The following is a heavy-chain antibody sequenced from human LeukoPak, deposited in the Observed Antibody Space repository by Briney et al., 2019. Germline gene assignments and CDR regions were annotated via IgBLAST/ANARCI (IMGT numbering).Heavy chain of an antibody. CDR1: GYTFTSYA. D-gene: IGHD4-23*01. J-gene: IGHJ6*02. CDR2: INTNTGNP. Sequence: ASVKVSCKASGYTFTSYAMNWVRQAPGQGLEWMGWINTNTGNPTYAQGFTGRFVFSLDTSVSTAYLQISSLKAEDTAVYYCAREDRSHYGGNSLYYYYGMDVWGQGTTVTVSS. V-gene: IGHV7-4-1*02. CDR3: AREDRSHYGGNSLYYYYGMDV.